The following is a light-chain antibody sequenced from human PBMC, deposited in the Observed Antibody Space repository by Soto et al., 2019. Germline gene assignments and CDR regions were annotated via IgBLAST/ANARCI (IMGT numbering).Light chain of an antibody. J-gene: IGKJ1*01. CDR2: DAS. V-gene: IGKV1-5*01. CDR1: QNIDSW. Sequence: DIQMAQSPSTLSASLGDRVTITCRASQNIDSWLAWYQHKPGKAAKVLIYDASSLETGVPSRFSGSGSGTEFSLPISSLRPDDFATYYCQQYDTYPLTFGQGTKVEIK. CDR3: QQYDTYPLT.